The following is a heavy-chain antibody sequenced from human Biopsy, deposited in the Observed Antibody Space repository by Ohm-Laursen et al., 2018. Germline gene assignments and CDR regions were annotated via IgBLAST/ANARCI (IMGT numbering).Heavy chain of an antibody. CDR2: MYYGETT. D-gene: IGHD5-24*01. J-gene: IGHJ3*01. V-gene: IGHV4-39*07. CDR1: GDSVSRSSHY. Sequence: SDTLSLTCTVSGDSVSRSSHYWGWIRQAPGKGLEWIGSMYYGETTSYNPSLKSRVTISVDTSKNQFSLRLSSVTAADTAVYYCARDSGGMATILDAFDLWGQGTMVTVSP. CDR3: ARDSGGMATILDAFDL.